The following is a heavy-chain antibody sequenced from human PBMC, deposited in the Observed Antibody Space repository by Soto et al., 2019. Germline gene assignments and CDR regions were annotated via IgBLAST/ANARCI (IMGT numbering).Heavy chain of an antibody. J-gene: IGHJ6*02. Sequence: PGGSLRLSCAASGFTFSSYGMHWVRQAPGKGLEWVAVIWYDGSNKYYADSVKGRFTISRDNSKNTLYLQMNSLRAEDTAVYYCAREGDDILTGYSDYYYYYGMDVWGQGTTVTVSS. CDR3: AREGDDILTGYSDYYYYYGMDV. CDR1: GFTFSSYG. V-gene: IGHV3-33*01. CDR2: IWYDGSNK. D-gene: IGHD3-9*01.